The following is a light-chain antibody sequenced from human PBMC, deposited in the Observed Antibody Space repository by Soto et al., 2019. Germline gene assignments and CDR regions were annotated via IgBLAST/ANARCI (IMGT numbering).Light chain of an antibody. CDR3: QQSSSAPPT. J-gene: IGKJ1*01. CDR2: SAS. V-gene: IGKV1-39*01. CDR1: QTINSY. Sequence: DIQMAQSPSSLSASVGERVTITCRASQTINSYLNWYQQKPGKAPKLLIYSASNLQSGVPSRFSGSGSGTDFTLTISSLQPEDFATYYCQQSSSAPPTFGQGTKV.